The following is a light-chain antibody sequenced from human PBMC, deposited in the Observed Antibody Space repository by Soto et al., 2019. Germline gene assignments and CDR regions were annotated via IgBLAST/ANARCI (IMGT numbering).Light chain of an antibody. CDR1: QSVSSRY. CDR3: QQYANSPPT. J-gene: IGKJ1*01. CDR2: GAS. V-gene: IGKV3-20*01. Sequence: EIVLTQSPGTLSLSPGERATLSCRAIQSVSSRYLAWYQQKPGQAPRLLIYGASSRATGIPDRFSGSGSGTDFTLTISRLEPEDFAVYYCQQYANSPPTFGQGTNVDIK.